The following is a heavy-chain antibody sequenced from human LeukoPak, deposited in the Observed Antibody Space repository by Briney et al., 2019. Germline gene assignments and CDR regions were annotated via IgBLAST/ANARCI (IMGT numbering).Heavy chain of an antibody. V-gene: IGHV3-48*01. J-gene: IGHJ4*02. CDR3: AREYCSGGSCYGNLDH. D-gene: IGHD2-15*01. CDR2: ISSAGGVI. Sequence: PGGSLRLSCAASGFILRSYSINWVRQAPGKGLEWVSFISSAGGVIYYADSVKGRFTISRDNAKNSLYLQMSSLRVEDTAVYYCAREYCSGGSCYGNLDHWGQGTPVTVSS. CDR1: GFILRSYS.